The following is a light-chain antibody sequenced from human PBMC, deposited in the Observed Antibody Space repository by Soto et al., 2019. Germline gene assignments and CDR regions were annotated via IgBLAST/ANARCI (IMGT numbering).Light chain of an antibody. J-gene: IGKJ5*01. CDR2: DVS. V-gene: IGKV1-33*01. CDR3: QQYDDLPIT. CDR1: QDISDN. Sequence: DIQMTQSPSSLSTSVGDRVTLTCQASQDISDNLNWYKQKQGKAPKVLISDVSNLETGVSSRFSGSGSGTDFTFTISSLKAEDVATYYCQQYDDLPITFGQGTRLEIK.